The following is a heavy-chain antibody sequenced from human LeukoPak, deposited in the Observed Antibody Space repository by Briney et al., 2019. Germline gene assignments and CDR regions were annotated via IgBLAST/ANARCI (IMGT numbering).Heavy chain of an antibody. Sequence: AGGSLRLSCAASGFTFSSYNMNWVRQAPGKGLEWVSSITSGSSYIYYADSVKGRFTISRDNAKNSLYLQMNSLRAEDTAVYYCARDLYYYGSGDVMGYWGQGTLVTVSS. CDR3: ARDLYYYGSGDVMGY. CDR2: ITSGSSYI. J-gene: IGHJ4*02. D-gene: IGHD3-10*01. CDR1: GFTFSSYN. V-gene: IGHV3-21*01.